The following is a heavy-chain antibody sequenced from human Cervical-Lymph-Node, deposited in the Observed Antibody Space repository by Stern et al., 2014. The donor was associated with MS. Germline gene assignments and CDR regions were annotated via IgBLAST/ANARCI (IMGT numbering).Heavy chain of an antibody. J-gene: IGHJ4*02. CDR2: LYYSGST. D-gene: IGHD3-16*02. V-gene: IGHV4-59*01. CDR1: SGFIGNNY. Sequence: QVQLQESGPGLVKPSETLSLMCSVSSGFIGNNYWSWIRQPPGKGLEWIGHLYYSGSTYYNPSLKSRVTISLDTSKTQLSLRLFPVTAAATAVYYCARAGPYDYIWGNFRHRAFYFDSWGQGALSPSPQ. CDR3: ARAGPYDYIWGNFRHRAFYFDS.